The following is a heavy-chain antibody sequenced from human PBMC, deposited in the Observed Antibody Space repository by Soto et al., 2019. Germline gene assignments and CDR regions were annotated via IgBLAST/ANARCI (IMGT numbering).Heavy chain of an antibody. CDR3: ARAKGWLDTAFHP. D-gene: IGHD5-18*01. CDR2: ISSTSSII. J-gene: IGHJ1*01. CDR1: GFSFSSHS. V-gene: IGHV3-48*02. Sequence: EVQLVESGGGLVQPGGFLRLSCAASGFSFSSHSMNWVRQAPGKGLEWVSYISSTSSIIYYADSVKGRFTTSRDNAKKSLSLQMNSLRDEDTAVYYCARAKGWLDTAFHPWGQGTLVIVPS.